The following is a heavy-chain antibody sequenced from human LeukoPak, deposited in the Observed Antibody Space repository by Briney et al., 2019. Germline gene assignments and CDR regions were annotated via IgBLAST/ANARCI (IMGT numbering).Heavy chain of an antibody. CDR1: GYTFTSYG. Sequence: ASVKVSCKASGYTFTSYGISWVRQAPGQGLEWMGWISAYNGNTNYAQKLQGRVTMTEDTSTDTAYMELSSLRSEDTAVYYCATASSSWSYFDYWGQGTLVTVSS. CDR3: ATASSSWSYFDY. J-gene: IGHJ4*02. CDR2: ISAYNGNT. V-gene: IGHV1-18*01. D-gene: IGHD6-13*01.